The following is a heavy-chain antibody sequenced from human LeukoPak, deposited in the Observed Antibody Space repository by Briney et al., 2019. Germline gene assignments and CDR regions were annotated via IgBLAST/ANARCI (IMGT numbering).Heavy chain of an antibody. V-gene: IGHV3-53*01. D-gene: IGHD1-26*01. J-gene: IGHJ4*02. CDR2: IYSGGNT. CDR3: AKGFSSGSSTGFDY. CDR1: GFTVSSNS. Sequence: PGGSLRLSCTVSGFTVSSNSMSWVRQAPGKGLEWVSFIYSGGNTHNSDSVKGRFTISRDNSKNTLYLQMNTLRAEDTAVYYCAKGFSSGSSTGFDYWGQGTLVTVSS.